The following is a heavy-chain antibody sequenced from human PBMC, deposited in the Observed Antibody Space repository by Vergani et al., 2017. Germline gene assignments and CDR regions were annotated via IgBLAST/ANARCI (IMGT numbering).Heavy chain of an antibody. CDR1: GGTFSSYA. D-gene: IGHD3-3*01. CDR2: IIPIFGTA. V-gene: IGHV1-69*01. J-gene: IGHJ6*02. Sequence: QVQLVQSGAEVKKPGSSVKVSCKASGGTFSSYAISWVRQAPGQGLEWMGGIIPIFGTANYAQKFQGRVTITADESTSTAYMELSSLRSEDTAVYYCASRDITIFGVVIIRVYYYYGMDVWGQGTTVTVSS. CDR3: ASRDITIFGVVIIRVYYYYGMDV.